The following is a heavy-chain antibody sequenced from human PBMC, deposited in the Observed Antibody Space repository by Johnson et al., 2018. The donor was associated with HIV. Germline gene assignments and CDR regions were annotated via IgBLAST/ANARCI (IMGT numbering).Heavy chain of an antibody. D-gene: IGHD1-26*01. Sequence: VHLVESGGGLVQPGGSLRLSCAASGFTVSSNYMSWVRQAPGKGLEWVSVIYSGGSTYYADSVQGRFTISRDNSKNTLYLQMNSLRAEDTAVYYCARGLRVGAIDAFDIWGQGTMVTVSS. CDR2: IYSGGST. V-gene: IGHV3-66*01. J-gene: IGHJ3*02. CDR1: GFTVSSNY. CDR3: ARGLRVGAIDAFDI.